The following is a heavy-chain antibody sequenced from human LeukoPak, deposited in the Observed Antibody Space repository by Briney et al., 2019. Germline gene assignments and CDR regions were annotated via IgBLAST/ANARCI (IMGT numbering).Heavy chain of an antibody. V-gene: IGHV4-59*01. CDR2: IYYTGST. D-gene: IGHD6-19*01. J-gene: IGHJ4*02. Sequence: PSETLSLTCSVSGGSISGYYWSWIRQPPGKGLEWIGYIYYTGSTNYNPSLKSRVTISVDTSKNQFSLSLNSVTAADTAVYYCTRGNGWYFYWGQGALVTVSS. CDR1: GGSISGYY. CDR3: TRGNGWYFY.